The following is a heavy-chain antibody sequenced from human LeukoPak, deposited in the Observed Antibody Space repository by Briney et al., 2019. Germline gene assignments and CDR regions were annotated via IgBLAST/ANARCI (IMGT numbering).Heavy chain of an antibody. Sequence: GSSLRLSCAASGFTFSRHVMHWVRQAPGKGLEWVASISYDGNNKFHADPVKGRFTISRDNSRNTLYLQMNSLRGEDAAVYSCARGSIPTGPYYYFYYMDVWGKGTAVAVSS. V-gene: IGHV3-30*01. CDR2: ISYDGNNK. CDR1: GFTFSRHV. J-gene: IGHJ6*03. D-gene: IGHD3-10*01. CDR3: ARGSIPTGPYYYFYYMDV.